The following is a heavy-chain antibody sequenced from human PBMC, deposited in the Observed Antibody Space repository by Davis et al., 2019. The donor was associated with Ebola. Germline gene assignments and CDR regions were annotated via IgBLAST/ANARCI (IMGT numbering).Heavy chain of an antibody. CDR3: AKDSSSWAYYDSAGYPFDH. Sequence: ASVKVSCKTSGYTFTIYGISWLRQAPGQGLEWMGWISAYNGQIKYAQKFEGRVTMTTDTSTNTGYMELRSLKSDDTAMYYCAKDSSSWAYYDSAGYPFDHWGQGTLVTVSS. CDR1: GYTFTIYG. CDR2: ISAYNGQI. D-gene: IGHD6-13*01. V-gene: IGHV1-18*01. J-gene: IGHJ4*02.